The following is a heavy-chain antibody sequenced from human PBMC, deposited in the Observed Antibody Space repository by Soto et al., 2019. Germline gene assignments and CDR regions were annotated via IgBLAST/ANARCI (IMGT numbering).Heavy chain of an antibody. J-gene: IGHJ4*02. Sequence: GGSLRLSCTASGFTFSSYSMNWVRQAPGKGLEWVSSISTTSSYIYYADSVKGRFTISRDNSKNTLYLQMNSLRAEDTDVYYCAKDPLYSGYDNFDYWGQGTLVTVSS. CDR1: GFTFSSYS. CDR3: AKDPLYSGYDNFDY. CDR2: ISTTSSYI. V-gene: IGHV3-21*04. D-gene: IGHD5-12*01.